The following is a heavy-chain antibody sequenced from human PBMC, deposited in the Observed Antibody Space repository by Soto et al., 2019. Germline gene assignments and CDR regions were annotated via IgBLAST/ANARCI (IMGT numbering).Heavy chain of an antibody. CDR3: ARGGEAAAGTFDY. V-gene: IGHV3-21*01. CDR1: GFTFSSYS. Sequence: DVQLVESGGGLVKPGGSLRLSCAASGFTFSSYSMNWVRQAPGKGLEWVSSISSSSSYIYYADSVKGRFTISRDNAKNSLYLQMNSLRAEDTAVYYCARGGEAAAGTFDYWGQGTLVTVSS. CDR2: ISSSSSYI. J-gene: IGHJ4*02. D-gene: IGHD6-13*01.